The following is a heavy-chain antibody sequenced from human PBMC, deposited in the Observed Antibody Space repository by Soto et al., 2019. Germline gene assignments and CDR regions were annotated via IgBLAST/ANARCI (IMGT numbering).Heavy chain of an antibody. J-gene: IGHJ5*02. CDR2: VYYSGST. V-gene: IGHV4-61*08. CDR1: GDSVSSGAYY. CDR3: ARVKRSTSRLDP. Sequence: PSETLSLTCIVSGDSVSSGAYYWSWIRQPPGKGLEWIGYVYYSGSTSYNPSLETGVTISVDTSKNQFSLKLTSVTPADTAIYYCARVKRSTSRLDPWGQGTLVTVSS. D-gene: IGHD1-26*01.